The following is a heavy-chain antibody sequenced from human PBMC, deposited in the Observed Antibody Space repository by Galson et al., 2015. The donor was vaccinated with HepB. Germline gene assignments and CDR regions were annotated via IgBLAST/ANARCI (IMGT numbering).Heavy chain of an antibody. D-gene: IGHD1/OR15-1a*01. V-gene: IGHV1-46*03. J-gene: IGHJ3*02. CDR3: ATKNKNAFDI. CDR2: INTGGGST. CDR1: GFTSYY. Sequence: SVKVSCKASGFTSYYIHWVRQAPGQGLEWMGIINTGGGSTTYAHKLQGRVAMTRDTSTSTVFMELSSLRSEDTAVYYCATKNKNAFDIWGRGTMVTVSS.